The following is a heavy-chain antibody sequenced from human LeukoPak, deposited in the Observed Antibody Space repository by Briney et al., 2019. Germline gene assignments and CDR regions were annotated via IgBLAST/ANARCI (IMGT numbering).Heavy chain of an antibody. D-gene: IGHD1-1*01. V-gene: IGHV3-21*01. CDR2: IITSSSYI. CDR1: GFTFSSYW. CDR3: ARDLEPHYYFDL. Sequence: GGSLRLSCAASGFTFSSYWMHWVRQAPGKGLEWVSSIITSSSYIYYADSVKGRFTISRDNAKNSLYLQMNSLRAEDTAVYYCARDLEPHYYFDLWGRGTLVTVSS. J-gene: IGHJ2*01.